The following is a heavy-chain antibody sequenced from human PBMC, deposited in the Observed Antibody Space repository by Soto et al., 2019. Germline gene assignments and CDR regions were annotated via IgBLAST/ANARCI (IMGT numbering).Heavy chain of an antibody. CDR3: ASVWYYDIVTGYFFDY. D-gene: IGHD3-9*01. CDR1: GGSISSSIYY. J-gene: IGHJ4*02. Sequence: PSETLSLTCTVSGGSISSSIYYWGWILQPPGKGLEWIGSIYYSGSTYYNPSLKSRVTISVDTSKNQFSLKLSSVTAADTAVYYCASVWYYDIVTGYFFDYWGQGTLVTVSS. V-gene: IGHV4-39*01. CDR2: IYYSGST.